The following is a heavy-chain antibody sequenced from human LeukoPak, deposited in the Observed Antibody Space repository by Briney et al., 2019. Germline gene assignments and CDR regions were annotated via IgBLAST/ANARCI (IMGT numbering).Heavy chain of an antibody. Sequence: PSETLSLTCTVSGGSFSSSSYYWGWIRQPPGKGLEWIGSIYYSGSTYYNPSLKSRATISVDTSKNQFSLKLSSVTAADTAVYYCAREAGHSSSSSDYWGQGTLVTVSS. V-gene: IGHV4-39*07. D-gene: IGHD6-6*01. J-gene: IGHJ4*02. CDR2: IYYSGST. CDR1: GGSFSSSSYY. CDR3: AREAGHSSSSSDY.